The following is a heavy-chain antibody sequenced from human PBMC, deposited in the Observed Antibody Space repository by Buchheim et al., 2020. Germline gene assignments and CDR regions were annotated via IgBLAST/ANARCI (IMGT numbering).Heavy chain of an antibody. J-gene: IGHJ4*02. D-gene: IGHD3-3*01. CDR1: GFTFSSYG. CDR3: ARDSDRPLLRFLEY. CDR2: ISYDGSNK. Sequence: QVQLVESGGGVVQPGRSLRLSCAASGFTFSSYGMHWVRQAPGKGLEWVAVISYDGSNKYYADSVKGRFTISRDNSKNTLYLQMNSLRAEDTAVYYCARDSDRPLLRFLEYWGQGTL. V-gene: IGHV3-30*03.